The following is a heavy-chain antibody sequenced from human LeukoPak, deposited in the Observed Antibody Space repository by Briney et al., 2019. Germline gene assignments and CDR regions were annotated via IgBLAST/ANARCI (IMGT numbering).Heavy chain of an antibody. Sequence: GGSLRLSCAASGFTFSSYSMNWVRQAPGKGLEWVSSISSSSSYIYYADSVKGRFTISRDNAKNSLYLQMNSLRAEDTAVYYCARDGYSSSWYSRAFDIWGQGTMVTVSS. V-gene: IGHV3-21*01. CDR3: ARDGYSSSWYSRAFDI. CDR2: ISSSSSYI. J-gene: IGHJ3*02. CDR1: GFTFSSYS. D-gene: IGHD6-13*01.